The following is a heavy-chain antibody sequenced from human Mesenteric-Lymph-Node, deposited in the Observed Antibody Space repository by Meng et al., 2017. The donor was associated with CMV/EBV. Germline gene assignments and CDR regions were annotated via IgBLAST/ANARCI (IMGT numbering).Heavy chain of an antibody. J-gene: IGHJ5*02. CDR3: ARDLGDGYTELAS. CDR2: ITISGRTI. Sequence: GGSLRLSCAASGFSFRDYEMSWVRQAPGKGLEWISSITISGRTIYYADSVKGRFTISRDNAKNSLYLQMNGLRGDDTGVYYCARDLGDGYTELASWGQGTLVTVSS. D-gene: IGHD5-24*01. V-gene: IGHV3-48*03. CDR1: GFSFRDYE.